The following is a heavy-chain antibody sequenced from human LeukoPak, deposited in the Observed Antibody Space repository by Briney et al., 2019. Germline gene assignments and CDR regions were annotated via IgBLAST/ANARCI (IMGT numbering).Heavy chain of an antibody. CDR2: IYYSGST. Sequence: SQTLSLTCTVSGGSISSGGYYWSWIRQHPWKGLEWIGYIYYSGSTYYNPSLKSRVTISVDTSKNQFSLKLSSVTAADTAVYYCARGPRSADWYSIDYWGQGTLVTVSS. CDR1: GGSISSGGYY. CDR3: ARGPRSADWYSIDY. J-gene: IGHJ4*02. V-gene: IGHV4-31*03. D-gene: IGHD3-9*01.